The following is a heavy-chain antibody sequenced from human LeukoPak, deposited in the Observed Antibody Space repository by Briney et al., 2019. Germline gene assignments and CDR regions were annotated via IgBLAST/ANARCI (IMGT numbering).Heavy chain of an antibody. Sequence: SETLSPTALVPVGPTGGGVNSGTWSGRPPGKGLRGIGYIYHSGSTYYNPSLKSRVTISVDRSKNQFSLKLSSVTAADTAVYYCARAYYDSSGYDAFDIWGQGTMVTVSS. CDR1: VGPTGGGVNS. CDR2: IYHSGST. V-gene: IGHV4-30-2*01. CDR3: ARAYYDSSGYDAFDI. D-gene: IGHD3-22*01. J-gene: IGHJ3*02.